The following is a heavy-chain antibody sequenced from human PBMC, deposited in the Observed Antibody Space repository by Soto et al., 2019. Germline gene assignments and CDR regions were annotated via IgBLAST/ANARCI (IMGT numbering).Heavy chain of an antibody. CDR3: AHRYGGNYYRWYFDS. CDR2: ISWKDEK. D-gene: IGHD1-26*01. J-gene: IGHJ4*02. CDR1: GFSLSTSGAG. Sequence: SGPTQVNPTQTLTVTCTFSGFSLSTSGAGVGWIRQSPGKAPEWLALISWKDEKRYNPGLKSRLTITKDTSKNQVVLTMTDLDPVDTATYFCAHRYGGNYYRWYFDSWGQGTLVTVSS. V-gene: IGHV2-5*01.